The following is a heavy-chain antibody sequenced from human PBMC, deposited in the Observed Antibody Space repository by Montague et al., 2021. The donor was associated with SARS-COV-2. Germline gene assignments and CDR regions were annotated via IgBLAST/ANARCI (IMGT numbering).Heavy chain of an antibody. D-gene: IGHD1-26*01. V-gene: IGHV6-1*01. Sequence: CAISGDSVSRNSAAWNWIRQSPSRGLEWLGRKYYRSKWYNDYAVSVKSRITINPDTSKNQISLQLNSVTHEDTAVYYCARTSASSDYWGQGTLVTVSS. CDR2: KYYRSKWYN. CDR1: GDSVSRNSAA. J-gene: IGHJ4*02. CDR3: ARTSASSDY.